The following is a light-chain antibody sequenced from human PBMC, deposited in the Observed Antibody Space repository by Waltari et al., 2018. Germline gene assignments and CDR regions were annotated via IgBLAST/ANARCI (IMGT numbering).Light chain of an antibody. V-gene: IGKV3-20*01. Sequence: EIVLTQSPGTLSLSPGDTATLSCRASQGVDSFYIAWYQHRPGQAPKLLIHATSTRANGVPDRFSGSGSGTDFTLIISSLEPEDFAVYYCQQYYSIPPYTFGQGTKLEIK. CDR1: QGVDSFY. CDR2: ATS. J-gene: IGKJ2*01. CDR3: QQYYSIPPYT.